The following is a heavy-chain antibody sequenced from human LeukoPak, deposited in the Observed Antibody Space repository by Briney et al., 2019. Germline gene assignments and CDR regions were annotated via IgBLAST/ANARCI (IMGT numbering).Heavy chain of an antibody. D-gene: IGHD3-9*01. V-gene: IGHV3-21*01. Sequence: GGSLRLSCAASGFTFNTFNMNWVRQAPGKGLEGVSSITSGGDYIYYADSVKGRFTTSRDTAKNSLSLQLNSLRVEDTAVYYCARGHYDVLAASYKWTPDYWGQGTLVTVSS. J-gene: IGHJ4*02. CDR3: ARGHYDVLAASYKWTPDY. CDR2: ITSGGDYI. CDR1: GFTFNTFN.